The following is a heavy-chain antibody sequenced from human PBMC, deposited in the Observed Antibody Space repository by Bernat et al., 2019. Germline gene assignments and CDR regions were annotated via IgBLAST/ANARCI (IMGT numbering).Heavy chain of an antibody. Sequence: QVQLQESGPGLVKPSETLSLTCTVSGGSISSSSYYWGWIRQAPGKGLEWIGSIYYTGSTYYNPSLKSRVTISVDASRNQFSLKLDSVTAADTAVYDCARPSHPKGYDYWGQGILVTVSS. CDR2: IYYTGST. V-gene: IGHV4-39*01. D-gene: IGHD5-12*01. CDR1: GGSISSSSYY. CDR3: ARPSHPKGYDY. J-gene: IGHJ4*02.